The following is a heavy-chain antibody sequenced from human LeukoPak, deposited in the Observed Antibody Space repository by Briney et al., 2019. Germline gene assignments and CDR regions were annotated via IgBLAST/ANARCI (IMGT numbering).Heavy chain of an antibody. CDR2: IRYDGSNK. CDR1: GFTFSSYG. J-gene: IGHJ3*02. D-gene: IGHD6-6*01. CDR3: AKDGRYGYSSSSGAFDI. Sequence: GGSLRLSCAASGFTFSSYGMHWVRQAPGKGLEWVAFIRYDGSNKYYADSVKGRFTISRDNSKNTLYLQMNSLRAEDTAVYYCAKDGRYGYSSSSGAFDIWGQGTMVTVSS. V-gene: IGHV3-30*02.